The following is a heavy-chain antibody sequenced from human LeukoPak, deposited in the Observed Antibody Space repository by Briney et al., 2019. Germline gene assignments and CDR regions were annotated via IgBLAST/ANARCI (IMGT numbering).Heavy chain of an antibody. D-gene: IGHD6-13*01. J-gene: IGHJ4*01. CDR1: GGSISTTGYY. CDR3: ASDKGYSNNYFDY. Sequence: SETLSLTCTVSGGSISTTGYYWAWIRQPPGKGLEWIASIYYSGSTYYNSSLKSRVTISVDTSRNQFSLKLSSVTAADTALYYCASDKGYSNNYFDYWGQGTLVTVSS. CDR2: IYYSGST. V-gene: IGHV4-39*01.